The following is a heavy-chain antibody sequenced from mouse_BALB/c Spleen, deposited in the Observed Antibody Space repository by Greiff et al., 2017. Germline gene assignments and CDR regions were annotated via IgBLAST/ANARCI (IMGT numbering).Heavy chain of an antibody. CDR3: ARAGMDY. CDR2: IYPGDGDT. D-gene: IGHD3-1*01. V-gene: IGHV1-80*01. Sequence: VQLVESGAELVRPGSSVKISCKASGYAFSSYWMNWVKQRPGQGLEWIGQIYPGDGDTNYNGKFKGKATLTADKSSSTAYMQLSSLTSEDSAVYFCARAGMDYWGQGTSVTVSS. CDR1: GYAFSSYW. J-gene: IGHJ4*01.